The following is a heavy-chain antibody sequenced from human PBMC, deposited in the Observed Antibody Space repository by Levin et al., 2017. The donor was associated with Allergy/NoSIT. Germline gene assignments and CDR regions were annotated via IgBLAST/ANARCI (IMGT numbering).Heavy chain of an antibody. CDR2: INHSGST. J-gene: IGHJ6*02. V-gene: IGHV4-34*01. D-gene: IGHD6-13*01. CDR3: ARGDSSSWYSGDYYYYYGMDV. CDR1: GGSFSGYY. Sequence: SQTLSLTCAVYGGSFSGYYWSWIRQPPGKGLEWIGEINHSGSTNYNPSLKSRVTISVDTSKNQFSLKLSSVTAADTAVYYCARGDSSSWYSGDYYYYYGMDVWGQGTTVTVSS.